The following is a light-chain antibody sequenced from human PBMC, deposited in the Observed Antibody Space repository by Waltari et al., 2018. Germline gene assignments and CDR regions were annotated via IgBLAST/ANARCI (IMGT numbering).Light chain of an antibody. V-gene: IGKV3-20*01. J-gene: IGKJ4*01. CDR2: DTS. CDR1: QSVKSNE. CDR3: QQYGTPLT. Sequence: EIVLTQSPGTLSLSPGDRVPLSCRASQSVKSNELAWYQQKPGQAPRLLIYDTSTRATGIPDRVSGSGCGTDFILTISRLEAEDFVLYYCQQYGTPLTFGGGTKVEIK.